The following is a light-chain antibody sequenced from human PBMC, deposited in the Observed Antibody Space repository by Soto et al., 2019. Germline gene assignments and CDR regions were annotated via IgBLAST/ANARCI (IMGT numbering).Light chain of an antibody. J-gene: IGLJ1*01. Sequence: QSVLTQPPSVSGATGQRVTISCTGSSSNIGAGYDVHWYQQLPGTAPKLLISSNNNRPSGGPDRFSVSKSGTSASLAITRLQPEDEADYYCQSYDSSLALARVFGTGTKLTVL. V-gene: IGLV1-40*01. CDR3: QSYDSSLALARV. CDR1: SSNIGAGYD. CDR2: SNN.